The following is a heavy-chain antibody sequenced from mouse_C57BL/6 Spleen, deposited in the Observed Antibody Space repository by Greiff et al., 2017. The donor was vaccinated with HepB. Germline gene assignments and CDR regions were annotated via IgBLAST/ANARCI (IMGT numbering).Heavy chain of an antibody. J-gene: IGHJ3*01. CDR2: INPNNGGT. V-gene: IGHV1-26*01. CDR3: AKEGGLYYGSSPGFAY. Sequence: EVQLQQSGPELVKPGASVKISCKASGYTFTDYYMNWVKQSHGKSLEWIGDINPNNGGTSYNQKFKGKATLTVDKSSSTAYMELRSLTSEDSAVYYCAKEGGLYYGSSPGFAYWGQGTLVTVSA. CDR1: GYTFTDYY. D-gene: IGHD1-1*01.